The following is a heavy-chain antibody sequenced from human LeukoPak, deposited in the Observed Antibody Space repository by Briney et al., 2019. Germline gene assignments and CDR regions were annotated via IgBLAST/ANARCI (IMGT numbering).Heavy chain of an antibody. CDR2: MTGSGGRT. CDR1: GFTFSTYA. J-gene: IGHJ4*02. Sequence: GGSLRLSCAASGFTFSTYAMNWVRQAPGKGLEWVSTMTGSGGRTYYADSVKGRFTISRDNAKNSLYLQMNSLRAEDTAVYYCASPGVYDSSWGQGTLVTVSS. V-gene: IGHV3-23*01. CDR3: ASPGVYDSS. D-gene: IGHD3-22*01.